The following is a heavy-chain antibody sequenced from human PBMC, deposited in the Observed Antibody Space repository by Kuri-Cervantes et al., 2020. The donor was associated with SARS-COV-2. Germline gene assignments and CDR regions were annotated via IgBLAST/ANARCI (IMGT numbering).Heavy chain of an antibody. D-gene: IGHD2-2*01. CDR2: ISGSGGST. Sequence: GGSLRLSCAASGFTFSSYAMSWVRQAPGKGLEWVSAISGSGGSTYYADSVKGRFTISRDNAKNSLYLQMNSLRAEGTAVYYCAREPTSVGRGCSSTSCYYEVDYWGQGTLVTVSS. CDR1: GFTFSSYA. CDR3: AREPTSVGRGCSSTSCYYEVDY. V-gene: IGHV3-23*01. J-gene: IGHJ4*02.